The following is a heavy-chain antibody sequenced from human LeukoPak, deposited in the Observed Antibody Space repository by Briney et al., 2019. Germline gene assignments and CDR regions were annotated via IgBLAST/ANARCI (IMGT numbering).Heavy chain of an antibody. D-gene: IGHD2-2*02. CDR2: ISSSSTYI. Sequence: GGSLRLSCAASGFTFSSYAMNWVRQAPGKGLEGGSSISSSSTYIYYADSLKGRFTISRDNAKNSLSLQMNSLRAEDTAVYYCARDTHCSSTSCYNAFDIWGQGTMVTVSS. J-gene: IGHJ3*02. V-gene: IGHV3-21*01. CDR3: ARDTHCSSTSCYNAFDI. CDR1: GFTFSSYA.